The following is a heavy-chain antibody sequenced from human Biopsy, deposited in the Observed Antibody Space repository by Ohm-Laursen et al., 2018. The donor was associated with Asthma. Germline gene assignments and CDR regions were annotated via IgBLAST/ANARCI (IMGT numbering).Heavy chain of an antibody. J-gene: IGHJ5*02. D-gene: IGHD4-17*01. V-gene: IGHV4-31*03. CDR1: GGSINIGDYY. CDR3: ARTTYGHDGFDP. CDR2: IYYSGST. Sequence: SETLSLTCPVSGGSINIGDYYWSWIRQHPVKGLEWIGHIYYSGSTYYNPSLKSRVSISLDTSKNQFSLSLTSVTAADTAVYYCARTTYGHDGFDPWGQGTLVTASS.